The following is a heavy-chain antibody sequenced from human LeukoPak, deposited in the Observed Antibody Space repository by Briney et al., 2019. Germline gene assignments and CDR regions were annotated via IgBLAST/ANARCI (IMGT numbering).Heavy chain of an antibody. CDR2: ISGSGGST. CDR3: AKGYYDYVWGSYYFDY. J-gene: IGHJ4*02. Sequence: GGSLRLSCAASGFTFSSYAMSWVRQAPGKGLEWVSAISGSGGSTYYADSVKGRFTISRDNSRDTLYLQMNSLRAEDTAVYYCAKGYYDYVWGSYYFDYWGRGTLVTVSS. V-gene: IGHV3-23*01. D-gene: IGHD3-16*01. CDR1: GFTFSSYA.